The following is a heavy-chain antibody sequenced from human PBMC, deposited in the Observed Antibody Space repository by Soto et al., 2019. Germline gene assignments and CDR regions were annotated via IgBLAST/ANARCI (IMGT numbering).Heavy chain of an antibody. CDR3: ARRRALSSNYDS. J-gene: IGHJ4*02. CDR1: GGSISSGDYF. V-gene: IGHV4-31*03. D-gene: IGHD4-4*01. CDR2: IYYSGST. Sequence: PSETLSLTCTVSGGSISSGDYFWSWIRQYQGKGLEWIGYIYYSGSTYYNPSLKTRVTISLDTSKSQFSLKLSSMTAADTAVYYCARRRALSSNYDSGGKGTLVTVSS.